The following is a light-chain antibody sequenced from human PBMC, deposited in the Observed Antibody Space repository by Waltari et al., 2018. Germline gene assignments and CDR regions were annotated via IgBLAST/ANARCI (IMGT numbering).Light chain of an antibody. CDR1: QSVARA. CDR3: QNYVRLPAT. J-gene: IGKJ1*01. V-gene: IGKV3-20*01. CDR2: NTY. Sequence: EIVLTQSPGTLSLSPGERATLSCRASQSVARALAWYQQKPGQPPRLLIYNTYPRATGVPDRFSGGGSGTDFSLTISRLEPEDFAVYYCQNYVRLPATFGQGTKVEIK.